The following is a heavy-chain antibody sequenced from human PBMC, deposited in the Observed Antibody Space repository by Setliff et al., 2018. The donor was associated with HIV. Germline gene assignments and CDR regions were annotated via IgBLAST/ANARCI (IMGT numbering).Heavy chain of an antibody. D-gene: IGHD2-15*01. CDR1: GFTFSSYS. CDR3: ARDGGGCSGGTCNMVQY. Sequence: GESLKISCVASGFTFSSYSMQWVRQAPGKGLEWVAVTSYDGGNKYYADSVRGRFTISRDNSKNTLYLQMNSLRAEDTAVYYCARDGGGCSGGTCNMVQYWGQGTLVTVSS. J-gene: IGHJ1*01. V-gene: IGHV3-30*04. CDR2: TSYDGGNK.